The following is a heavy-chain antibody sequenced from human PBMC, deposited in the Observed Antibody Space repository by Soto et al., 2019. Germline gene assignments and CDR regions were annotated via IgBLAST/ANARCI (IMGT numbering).Heavy chain of an antibody. CDR2: ISPYNGNT. J-gene: IGHJ6*02. CDR3: AREDRYYGMVV. D-gene: IGHD2-15*01. CDR1: GYTFSSYD. Sequence: QGQLVQSGAEVKKPGASVKVSCKTAGYTFSSYDIGWVRQAPGQGLEWMGWISPYNGNTNYAQKFQGRVTITTDISTKTPYMGLWSRISDGTAVYYCAREDRYYGMVVGCQGATATASS. V-gene: IGHV1-18*01.